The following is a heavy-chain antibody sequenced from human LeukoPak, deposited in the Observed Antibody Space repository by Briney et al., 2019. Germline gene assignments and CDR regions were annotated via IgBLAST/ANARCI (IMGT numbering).Heavy chain of an antibody. CDR2: IGRTSSYI. D-gene: IGHD2-2*01. CDR1: GFTFSSYS. J-gene: IGHJ3*02. V-gene: IGHV3-21*01. CDR3: ARAGLFTSSGDSNDAFDM. Sequence: GGSLRLSCAGSGFTFSSYSMNWVRQAPGKGLEWVSSIGRTSSYIYYADSVKGRFSFSRDNAKNLLYLQMNSLRAEDTAVYYCARAGLFTSSGDSNDAFDMWGQGTMVTVSS.